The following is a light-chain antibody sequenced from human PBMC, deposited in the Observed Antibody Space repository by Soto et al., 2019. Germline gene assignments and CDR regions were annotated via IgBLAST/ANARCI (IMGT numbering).Light chain of an antibody. CDR2: DAT. CDR1: QSVSSY. CDR3: QQRSTWPLT. Sequence: EIVLTQSPATLSLSPGERATLSCRASQSVSSYLAWYQQKPGQAPRLLIYDATNSATGIPARCSGSGAGTDSILTISRLAPEDFAVYYRQQRSTWPLTFGQGTKVEIK. J-gene: IGKJ1*01. V-gene: IGKV3-11*01.